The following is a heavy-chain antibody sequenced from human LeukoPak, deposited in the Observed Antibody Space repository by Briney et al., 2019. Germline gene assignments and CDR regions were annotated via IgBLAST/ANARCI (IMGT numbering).Heavy chain of an antibody. D-gene: IGHD6-13*01. CDR2: INSDGSST. V-gene: IGHV3-74*01. CDR1: GFTFSSYW. J-gene: IGHJ4*02. CDR3: ARDRQIAAAGTSFDY. Sequence: GGSLRLSCAASGFTFSSYWMHWVRQAPRKALVWVSRINSDGSSTSYADSVKGRFTISRDNAKNTLYLQMNSLRAEDTAVYYCARDRQIAAAGTSFDYWGQGTLVTVSS.